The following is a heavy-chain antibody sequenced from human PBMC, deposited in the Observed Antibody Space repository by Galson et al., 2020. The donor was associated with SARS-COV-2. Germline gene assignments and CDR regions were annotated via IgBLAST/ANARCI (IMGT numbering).Heavy chain of an antibody. V-gene: IGHV4-59*08. CDR1: GGSITSYY. CDR2: IHYSGST. J-gene: IGHJ3*02. Sequence: SETLSLTCTVSGGSITSYYWSWIRQPPGRGLEWIGYIHYSGSTNYNPSLKSRVTVSVDTSKNQFSLKLRSVTAADTAVYYCARQFYESSGYSAFDIWGQGTMVTVSS. D-gene: IGHD3-22*01. CDR3: ARQFYESSGYSAFDI.